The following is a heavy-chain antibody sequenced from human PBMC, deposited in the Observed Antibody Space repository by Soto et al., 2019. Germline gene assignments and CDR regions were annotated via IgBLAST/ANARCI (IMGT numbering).Heavy chain of an antibody. CDR3: ARVPIYYDSSGYYHYGTFDI. D-gene: IGHD3-22*01. J-gene: IGHJ3*02. V-gene: IGHV4-30-2*01. Sequence: QLQLQESGSGLVKPSQTLSLSCAVSGGSVNTAGYSWSWLRQPPGKGLEWIGYIYHSGSTYYNPSLKSRVTISLARSNTHFSLQLTSVPAEDTAVYYCARVPIYYDSSGYYHYGTFDIWGQGTMGSVSS. CDR1: GGSVNTAGYS. CDR2: IYHSGST.